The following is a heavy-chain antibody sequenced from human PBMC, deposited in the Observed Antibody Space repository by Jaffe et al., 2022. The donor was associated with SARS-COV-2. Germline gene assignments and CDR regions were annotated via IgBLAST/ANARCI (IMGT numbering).Heavy chain of an antibody. CDR3: AKPLGRDYIWGSYRQ. D-gene: IGHD3-16*02. CDR1: GFMFNTHA. Sequence: EVQLLESGGGLVQPGGSLKLSCAASGFMFNTHAMSWVRQAPGKGLEWVSGISGSGDSTYYADSVKGRFTISRDNSRNTLYLQMNSLRAEDTAVYYCAKPLGRDYIWGSYRQWGQGTLVTVSS. J-gene: IGHJ4*02. CDR2: ISGSGDST. V-gene: IGHV3-23*01.